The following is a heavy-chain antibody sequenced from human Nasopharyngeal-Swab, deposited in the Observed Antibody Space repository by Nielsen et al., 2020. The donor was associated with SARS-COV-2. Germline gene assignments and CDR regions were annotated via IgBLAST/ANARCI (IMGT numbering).Heavy chain of an antibody. D-gene: IGHD4-17*01. CDR1: GGSISSSSYY. J-gene: IGHJ4*02. V-gene: IGHV4-39*01. Sequence: SETLSLTCTVSGGSISSSSYYWGWIRQPPGKGLEWIGSIYYSGSTYYNPSLKSRVTISVDTSKNQFSLKLSSVTAADTAVYYCARRIWGDYGKRWPFDYWGQGTLVTVSS. CDR3: ARRIWGDYGKRWPFDY. CDR2: IYYSGST.